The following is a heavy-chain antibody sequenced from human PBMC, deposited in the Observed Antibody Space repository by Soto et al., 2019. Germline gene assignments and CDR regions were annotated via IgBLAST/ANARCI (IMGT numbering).Heavy chain of an antibody. CDR2: IKQDGSEK. D-gene: IGHD3-3*01. Sequence: EVQLVESGGGLVQPGGSLRLSCAASGFTFSRYWMSWVRQAPGKGLEWVANIKQDGSEKYNVESVKGRFTMSRDNTKNSPYLQMTSLRAEATAVYYCVRADTRRNNDFWSGHYTTDAFDMWGQGRMVTVSS. J-gene: IGHJ3*02. CDR3: VRADTRRNNDFWSGHYTTDAFDM. V-gene: IGHV3-7*01. CDR1: GFTFSRYW.